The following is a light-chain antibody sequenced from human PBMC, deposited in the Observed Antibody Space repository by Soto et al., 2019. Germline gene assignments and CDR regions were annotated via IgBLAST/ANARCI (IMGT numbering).Light chain of an antibody. Sequence: EIVLTQSPGTLSLSPGERATLSCRASQSINSIYLGSFQQKPGQAPRLLIYGASSRAAGIPDRFSGSGSGTDFTLTISRLEPEDFAVYYCQQYGHSPKTFGQGTKVEIK. CDR1: QSINSIY. J-gene: IGKJ1*01. CDR2: GAS. V-gene: IGKV3-20*01. CDR3: QQYGHSPKT.